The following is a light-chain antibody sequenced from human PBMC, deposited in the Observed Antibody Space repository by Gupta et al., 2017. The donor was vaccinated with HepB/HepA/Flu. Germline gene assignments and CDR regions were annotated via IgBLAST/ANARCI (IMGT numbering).Light chain of an antibody. J-gene: IGKJ5*01. Sequence: EIVLTQSPGTLSLSSGERATLSCRASQSVTKNYLAWYQQIAGQAPRLLIYAASTRATGIPDRFSGSGSGTDFTLSISRLEPEDFAVYYCQQDGDSPITFGQGTQLEMK. CDR1: QSVTKNY. CDR3: QQDGDSPIT. V-gene: IGKV3-20*01. CDR2: AAS.